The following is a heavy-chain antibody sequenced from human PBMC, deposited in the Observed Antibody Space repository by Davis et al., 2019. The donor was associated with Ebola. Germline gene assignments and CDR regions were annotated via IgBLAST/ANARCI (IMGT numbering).Heavy chain of an antibody. D-gene: IGHD6-19*01. J-gene: IGHJ3*02. CDR3: ARDSRRGKWLVRGAFDI. CDR2: INSDGSST. CDR1: GFTFSSYW. V-gene: IGHV3-74*01. Sequence: GESLKISCAASGFTFSSYWMHWVRQAPGKGLVWVSRINSDGSSTSYADSVKGRFTISRDNAKNTLYLQMNSLRAEDTAVYYCARDSRRGKWLVRGAFDIWGQGTMVTVSS.